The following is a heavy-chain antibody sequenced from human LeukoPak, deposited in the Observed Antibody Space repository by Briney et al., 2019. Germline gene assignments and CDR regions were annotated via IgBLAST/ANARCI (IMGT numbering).Heavy chain of an antibody. Sequence: SETLSLTCAVYGGSFSGYYWNWIRQPPGKGLEWMGEINHSGSTNYNPSLKRRVTISVDTSKNQFSLKLTSVTAADTAVYYCARGASGYNYGDYWGQGALVTVSS. CDR1: GGSFSGYY. J-gene: IGHJ4*02. CDR2: INHSGST. CDR3: ARGASGYNYGDY. V-gene: IGHV4-34*01. D-gene: IGHD5-12*01.